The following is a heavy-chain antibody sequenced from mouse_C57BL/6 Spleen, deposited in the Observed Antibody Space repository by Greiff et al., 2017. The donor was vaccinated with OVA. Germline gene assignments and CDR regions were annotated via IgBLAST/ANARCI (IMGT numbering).Heavy chain of an antibody. J-gene: IGHJ3*01. D-gene: IGHD2-4*01. Sequence: VKLQESGPGLVQPSQRLSITCTVSGFSLTSYGVHWVRQSPGTGLEWRGVIWSGGSTDYNAAFISRLSISKDHSKSQVFFKTNSLQADDTARYYCARYPPYDYDEGFAYWGQGTLVTVSA. CDR1: GFSLTSYG. V-gene: IGHV2-2*01. CDR3: ARYPPYDYDEGFAY. CDR2: IWSGGST.